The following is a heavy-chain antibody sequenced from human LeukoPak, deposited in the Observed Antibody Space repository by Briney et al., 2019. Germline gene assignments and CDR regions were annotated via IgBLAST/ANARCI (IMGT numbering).Heavy chain of an antibody. J-gene: IGHJ4*02. Sequence: SETLSLTCTVSGGSTSSYYWSWIRQPPGKGLEWIGYIYYSGSTNYNPSLKSRVTISVDTSKNQFSLKLSSVTAADTAVYYCASSPLTTPYFDYWGQGTLVTVSS. CDR2: IYYSGST. D-gene: IGHD4/OR15-4a*01. V-gene: IGHV4-59*01. CDR1: GGSTSSYY. CDR3: ASSPLTTPYFDY.